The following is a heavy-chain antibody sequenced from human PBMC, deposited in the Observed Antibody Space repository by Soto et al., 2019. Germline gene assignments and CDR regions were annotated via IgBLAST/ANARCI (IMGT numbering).Heavy chain of an antibody. CDR1: GGYVSSGSYY. Sequence: QVQLQESGPGLVKPSETLSLICTVSGGYVSSGSYYWSWIRQPPGKGMEWIGYMDYSGRTNYNPSHTSRVTISVDTSKSQFDLKVRFVNAADMAVYYCARGLAEGNCFDPWGQGTLVTVSS. CDR3: ARGLAEGNCFDP. J-gene: IGHJ5*02. CDR2: MDYSGRT. V-gene: IGHV4-61*01.